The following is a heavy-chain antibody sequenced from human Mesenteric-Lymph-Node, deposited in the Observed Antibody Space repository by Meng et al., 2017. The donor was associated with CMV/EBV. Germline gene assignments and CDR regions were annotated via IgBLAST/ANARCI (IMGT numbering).Heavy chain of an antibody. CDR1: EFSFSNYW. D-gene: IGHD1-1*01. CDR3: ARDKSNSFRFYYYFYGMDV. CDR2: IKQDGSEK. Sequence: GGSLRLSCAASEFSFSNYWMSWVRQAPGKGLERVANIKQDGSEKYYVDSVKGRFTISRDNAKNSLYLQMKSLRAEDTAVYYCARDKSNSFRFYYYFYGMDVWGQGTTVTVSS. J-gene: IGHJ6*02. V-gene: IGHV3-7*01.